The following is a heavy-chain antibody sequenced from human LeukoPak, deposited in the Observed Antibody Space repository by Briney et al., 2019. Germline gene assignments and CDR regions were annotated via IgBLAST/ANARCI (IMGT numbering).Heavy chain of an antibody. J-gene: IGHJ5*02. V-gene: IGHV4-59*01. Sequence: SETLSLTCTVSGGSISGYYWSCSRQPPGKGPEWVGYIYYSGSTNYNPSLKSRVTISVYTSKNPFSLKLCCVSAADRAVYYCARVIAAAGTEWFDPWGQGALVTVSS. CDR2: IYYSGST. CDR1: GGSISGYY. CDR3: ARVIAAAGTEWFDP. D-gene: IGHD6-13*01.